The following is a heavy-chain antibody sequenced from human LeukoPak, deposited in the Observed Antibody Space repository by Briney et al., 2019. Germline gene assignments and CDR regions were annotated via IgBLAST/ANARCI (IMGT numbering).Heavy chain of an antibody. CDR1: GGSISSGGYC. D-gene: IGHD3-22*01. CDR3: ARADSSSWKD. V-gene: IGHV4-61*08. J-gene: IGHJ4*02. CDR2: IYYSGST. Sequence: SETLSLTCTVSGGSISSGGYCWSWIRQHPGKGLEWIGYIYYSGSTNYNPSLKSRVTISADTSKNQFSLKLSSVTAADTAVYYCARADSSSWKDWGQGILVTVSS.